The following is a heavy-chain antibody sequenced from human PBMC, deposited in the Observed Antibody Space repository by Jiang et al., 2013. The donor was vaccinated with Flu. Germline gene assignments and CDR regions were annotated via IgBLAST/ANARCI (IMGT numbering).Heavy chain of an antibody. D-gene: IGHD1-26*01. V-gene: IGHV1-69*05. Sequence: EVKKPGSSVKVSCKASGGTFSSYAISWVRQAPGQGLEWMGGIIPIFGTANYAQKFQGRVTMTRDTSISTAYMELSRLRSDDTAVYYCAPTKSYSNWFDPWGQGTLVTVSS. CDR2: IIPIFGTA. J-gene: IGHJ5*02. CDR1: GGTFSSYA. CDR3: APTKSYSNWFDP.